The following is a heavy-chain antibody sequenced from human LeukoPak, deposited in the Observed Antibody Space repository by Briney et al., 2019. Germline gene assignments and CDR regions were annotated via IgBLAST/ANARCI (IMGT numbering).Heavy chain of an antibody. CDR1: GYTFTSYG. CDR3: ARDTDLYSSSPTARGDY. CDR2: ISAYNGNT. D-gene: IGHD6-13*01. J-gene: IGHJ4*02. Sequence: ASVKVSCKASGYTFTSYGISWVRQAPGQGLEWLGWISAYNGNTNYAQKLQGRVTMTTDTSTSTAYMELRSLRSDDTAVYYCARDTDLYSSSPTARGDYWGQGTLVTVSS. V-gene: IGHV1-18*01.